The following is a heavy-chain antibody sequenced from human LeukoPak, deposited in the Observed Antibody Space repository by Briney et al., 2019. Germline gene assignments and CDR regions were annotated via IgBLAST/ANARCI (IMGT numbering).Heavy chain of an antibody. Sequence: GSLRLSCAASGFTFSSYWMSWVRQAPGKGLEWVANIKQDGGEKYYVESVKGRFTISRDNVKNSLYLQMNSLRVEDTAVYYCARGREQGDNDSSSCDYWGQGTLVTVSS. J-gene: IGHJ4*02. CDR1: GFTFSSYW. CDR2: IKQDGGEK. V-gene: IGHV3-7*01. D-gene: IGHD6-13*01. CDR3: ARGREQGDNDSSSCDY.